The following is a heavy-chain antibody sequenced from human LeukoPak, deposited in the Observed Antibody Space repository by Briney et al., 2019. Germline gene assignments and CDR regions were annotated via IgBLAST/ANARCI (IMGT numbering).Heavy chain of an antibody. CDR3: ARTPSTSETAAGSFDY. J-gene: IGHJ4*02. Sequence: GASVKVSCKASGYIFTGYYMHWVRQAPGQGLEWMGWISPKSGVTNYAQKLQGRVTMTTDTSTSTAYMELRSLRSDDTAVYYCARTPSTSETAAGSFDYWGQGTLVTVSS. CDR1: GYIFTGYY. D-gene: IGHD6-13*01. V-gene: IGHV1-2*02. CDR2: ISPKSGVT.